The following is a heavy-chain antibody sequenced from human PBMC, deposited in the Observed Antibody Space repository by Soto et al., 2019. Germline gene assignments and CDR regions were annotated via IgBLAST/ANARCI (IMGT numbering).Heavy chain of an antibody. V-gene: IGHV3-48*03. CDR1: GFTFSSYE. CDR2: ISSSGSTI. Sequence: GSLRLSCAASGFTFSSYEMNWVRQAPGKGLEWVSYISSSGSTIYYADSVKGRFTISRDNAKNSLYLQMNSLRAEDTAVYYCARSGKFCSSTSCYYYYYMDVWGKGTTVTVSS. J-gene: IGHJ6*03. D-gene: IGHD2-2*01. CDR3: ARSGKFCSSTSCYYYYYMDV.